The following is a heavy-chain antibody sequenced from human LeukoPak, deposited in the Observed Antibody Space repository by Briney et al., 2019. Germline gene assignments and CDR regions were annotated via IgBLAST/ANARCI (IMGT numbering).Heavy chain of an antibody. CDR3: ARVLLGGDAFDI. D-gene: IGHD3-10*01. CDR1: GGSISSYY. CDR2: IYYSGST. J-gene: IGHJ3*02. Sequence: TSETLSLTCTVSGGSISSYYWSWIRQPPGKGLEWIGYIYYSGSTNYNPSLKSRVTISVDTSKNQFSLKLSSVTAADTAVYYCARVLLGGDAFDIWGQGTMVTVSS. V-gene: IGHV4-59*01.